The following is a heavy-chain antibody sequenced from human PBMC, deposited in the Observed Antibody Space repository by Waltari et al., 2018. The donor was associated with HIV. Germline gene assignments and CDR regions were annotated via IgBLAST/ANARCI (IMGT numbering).Heavy chain of an antibody. CDR3: ARGLGLTVAVSGIRPFDY. CDR1: GFSVGDHY. J-gene: IGHJ4*02. V-gene: IGHV3-53*01. CDR2: IFSVGST. D-gene: IGHD6-19*01. Sequence: EVRLVESGGALIQPGGSLRLSCVASGFSVGDHYLTWVRQAPGKGLEWVAIIFSVGSTYYADSVRGRFIISRDNSKNTLYLQMNSLTAEDTAIYYCARGLGLTVAVSGIRPFDYWGQGTLVTVSS.